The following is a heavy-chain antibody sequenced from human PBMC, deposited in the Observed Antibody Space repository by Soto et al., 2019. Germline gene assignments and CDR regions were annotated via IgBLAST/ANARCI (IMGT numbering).Heavy chain of an antibody. CDR3: ARDIGRLLYSYGSCAFDY. V-gene: IGHV1-69*13. D-gene: IGHD5-18*01. J-gene: IGHJ4*02. Sequence: SVKVSCKASGGTFSSYAISWVRQAPGQGLEWMGGIIPIFGTANYAQKFQGRVTITADESTSTAYMELSSLRSEDTAVYYCARDIGRLLYSYGSCAFDYWGQGTLVTVSS. CDR1: GGTFSSYA. CDR2: IIPIFGTA.